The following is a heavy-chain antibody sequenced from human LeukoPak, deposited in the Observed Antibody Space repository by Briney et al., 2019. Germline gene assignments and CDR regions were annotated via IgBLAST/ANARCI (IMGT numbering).Heavy chain of an antibody. Sequence: GWSLRLSCAASGFTVSSNYMSWVRPAPAREVAGVSVIYSGGSTYYTDSVKGRLTISRDNSKNTLYLQMNSLRAEDTAVYYCARDPSGWGSSSFDAFDIWGQGTMVTVSS. CDR1: GFTVSSNY. J-gene: IGHJ3*02. V-gene: IGHV3-66*01. CDR2: IYSGGST. D-gene: IGHD6-13*01. CDR3: ARDPSGWGSSSFDAFDI.